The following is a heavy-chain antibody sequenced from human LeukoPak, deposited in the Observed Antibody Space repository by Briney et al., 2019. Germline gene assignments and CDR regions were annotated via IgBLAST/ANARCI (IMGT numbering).Heavy chain of an antibody. Sequence: ASVKVSCKASGYTFTSYDINWVRQATGQGLEWMGWINPNSGGTNYAQKFQGRVTMTRDTSISTAYMELSRLRSDDTAVYYCAREGQWELSFFDYWGQGTLVTVSS. CDR1: GYTFTSYD. CDR2: INPNSGGT. D-gene: IGHD1-26*01. V-gene: IGHV1-2*02. J-gene: IGHJ4*02. CDR3: AREGQWELSFFDY.